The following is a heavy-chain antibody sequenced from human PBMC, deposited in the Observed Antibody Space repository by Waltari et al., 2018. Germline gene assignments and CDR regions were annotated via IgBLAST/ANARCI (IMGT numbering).Heavy chain of an antibody. CDR2: IIPIFGTA. CDR3: ARDGTTTYYYDSSGYYLVD. J-gene: IGHJ4*02. V-gene: IGHV1-69*08. CDR1: GGTFSSYA. D-gene: IGHD3-22*01. Sequence: QVQLVQSGAEVKKPGSSVKVSCKASGGTFSSYAISWVRQAPGQGLEWMGRIIPIFGTANYAQKFQGRVTITADKSTSTAYMELSSLRSEDTAVYYCARDGTTTYYYDSSGYYLVDWGQGTLVTVSS.